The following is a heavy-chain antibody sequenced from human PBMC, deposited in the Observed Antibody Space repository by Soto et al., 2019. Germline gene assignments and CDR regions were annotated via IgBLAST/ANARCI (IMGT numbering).Heavy chain of an antibody. D-gene: IGHD1-7*01. CDR2: IKQDGSEK. CDR3: AKPGEGVGTTPSYYFDY. V-gene: IGHV3-7*01. CDR1: GFTFSSYW. J-gene: IGHJ4*02. Sequence: GGSLRLSCAASGFTFSSYWMSWVRQAPGKGLEWVANIKQDGSEKYYVDSVKGRFTISRDNAKNSLYLQMNSLRAEDTAVYYCAKPGEGVGTTPSYYFDYWGQGTLVTVSS.